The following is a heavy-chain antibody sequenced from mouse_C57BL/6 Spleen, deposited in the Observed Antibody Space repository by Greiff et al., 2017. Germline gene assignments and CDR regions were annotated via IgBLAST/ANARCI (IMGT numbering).Heavy chain of an antibody. CDR2: INPNNGGT. CDR3: ARRDYGYDGYYFDY. V-gene: IGHV1-18*01. Sequence: EVQLQESGPELVKPGASVKIPCKASGYTFTDYNMDWVKQSHGKSLEWIGDINPNNGGTIYNQKFKGKATLTVDKSSSTAYMELRSLTSEDTAVYYCARRDYGYDGYYFDYWGQGTTLTVSS. D-gene: IGHD2-3*01. CDR1: GYTFTDYN. J-gene: IGHJ2*01.